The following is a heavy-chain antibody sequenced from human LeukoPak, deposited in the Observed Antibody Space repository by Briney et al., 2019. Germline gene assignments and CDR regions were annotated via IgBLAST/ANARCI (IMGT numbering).Heavy chain of an antibody. CDR1: GFSTSNYW. CDR3: ARLFGGVTTFDY. CDR2: INPDGSAE. V-gene: IGHV3-7*01. J-gene: IGHJ4*02. Sequence: GGSLRLSCAASGFSTSNYWMSWVRQGPGKGLEWVASINPDGSAERYVDSVKGRFTISRDNAKNSMYLQMNSLRAEDTALFYCARLFGGVTTFDYWGQGTLVTVSS. D-gene: IGHD4-17*01.